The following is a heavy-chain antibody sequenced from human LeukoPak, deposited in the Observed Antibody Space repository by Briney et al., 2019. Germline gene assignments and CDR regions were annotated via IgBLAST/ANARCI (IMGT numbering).Heavy chain of an antibody. J-gene: IGHJ4*02. V-gene: IGHV1-2*02. D-gene: IGHD3-9*01. Sequence: ASVKVSCKVSGYTLTELSMHWVRQAPGQGLEWMGWINPNSGGTNYAQKFQGRVTMTRDTSISTAYMELSRLRSDDTAVYYCANLATGYSPFDYWGQGTLVTVSS. CDR2: INPNSGGT. CDR3: ANLATGYSPFDY. CDR1: GYTLTELS.